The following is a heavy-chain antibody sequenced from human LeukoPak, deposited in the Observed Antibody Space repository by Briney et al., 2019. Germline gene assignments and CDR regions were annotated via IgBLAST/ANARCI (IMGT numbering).Heavy chain of an antibody. Sequence: GGSLRLSCAASGFTFSNYAMRWVRQAPGKGLEWVSGISAEDGSTSYTDSVKGRFTISRDNSKNTLYLQMNSLRAEDTAVYYCAKDLTIFGVVIAFDIWGQGTMVTVSS. D-gene: IGHD3-3*01. CDR1: GFTFSNYA. CDR3: AKDLTIFGVVIAFDI. CDR2: ISAEDGST. J-gene: IGHJ3*02. V-gene: IGHV3-23*01.